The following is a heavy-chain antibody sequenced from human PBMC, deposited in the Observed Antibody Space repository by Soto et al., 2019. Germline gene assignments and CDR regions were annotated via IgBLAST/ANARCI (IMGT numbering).Heavy chain of an antibody. Sequence: PSETLSLPCPVSGCSVSSDTHYWSWIRQPPGKRLEWIGFIYSSGSTNYNPSLKSRVTMSVDTSKNQFSLKLRSVIVADTAVYHCARFVRSCSGTTCYTRADVWGQGTTVTVSS. D-gene: IGHD2-2*02. CDR1: GCSVSSDTHY. CDR2: IYSSGST. CDR3: ARFVRSCSGTTCYTRADV. V-gene: IGHV4-61*01. J-gene: IGHJ6*02.